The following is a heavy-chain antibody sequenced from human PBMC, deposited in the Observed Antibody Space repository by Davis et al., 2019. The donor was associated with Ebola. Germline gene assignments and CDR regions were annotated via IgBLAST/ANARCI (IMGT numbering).Heavy chain of an antibody. J-gene: IGHJ4*02. CDR2: IATYNGDT. CDR3: ATLVDCRGGTCFGSWFFDY. V-gene: IGHV1-18*04. D-gene: IGHD2-15*01. CDR1: GYRFTSYG. Sequence: ASVKVSCKTSGYRFTSYGVSWVRQAPGQGLEWMGWIATYNGDTNYAQKLQGRVTMTTDTSTSTAYMELRSLRSDDTALYYCATLVDCRGGTCFGSWFFDYWGQGTLVTVSS.